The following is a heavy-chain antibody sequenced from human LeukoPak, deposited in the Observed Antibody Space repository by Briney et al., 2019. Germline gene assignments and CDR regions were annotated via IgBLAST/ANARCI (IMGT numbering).Heavy chain of an antibody. Sequence: PGGPLRLSCAASGLTVSRNYMGWVRQAPGKGLESVSVIYSAGSTYYADSVRGRFTISRDNAKNTLYLQMNSLRVEDTAVYYCARVGGHWGQGTLVTVSS. D-gene: IGHD3-10*01. CDR3: ARVGGH. V-gene: IGHV3-53*01. CDR1: GLTVSRNY. CDR2: IYSAGST. J-gene: IGHJ4*02.